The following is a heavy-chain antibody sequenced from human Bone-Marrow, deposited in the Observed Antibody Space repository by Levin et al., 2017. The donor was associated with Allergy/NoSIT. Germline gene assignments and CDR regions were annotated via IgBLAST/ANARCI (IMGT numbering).Heavy chain of an antibody. V-gene: IGHV3-30*04. J-gene: IGHJ3*02. CDR2: ISYDGSKK. Sequence: GGSLRLSCAASGFIFSSYAMHWVRQAPGKGLEWVALISYDGSKKYYADLVKGRFTISRDNSKDTLYVQMNSLRAEDTAVYYCARDPAEGYSSTGDAFDIWGQGTMVTVSS. CDR3: ARDPAEGYSSTGDAFDI. CDR1: GFIFSSYA. D-gene: IGHD6-13*01.